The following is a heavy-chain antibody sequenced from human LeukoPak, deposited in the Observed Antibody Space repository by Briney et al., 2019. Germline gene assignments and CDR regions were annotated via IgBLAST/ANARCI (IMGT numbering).Heavy chain of an antibody. D-gene: IGHD5-24*01. V-gene: IGHV1-18*01. CDR3: ARGSGRDGYSYAFDI. CDR2: ISGYDGNT. Sequence: ASVKVSCKASGYTFTNYGVNWVRQAPGQGLEYMGWISGYDGNTNYAQKVQGRVTITADISTSTAYMELRSLRSDDTAVYYCARGSGRDGYSYAFDIWGQGTMVTVSS. J-gene: IGHJ3*02. CDR1: GYTFTNYG.